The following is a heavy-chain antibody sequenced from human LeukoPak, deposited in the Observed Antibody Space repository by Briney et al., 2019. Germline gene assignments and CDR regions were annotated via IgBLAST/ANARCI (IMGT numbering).Heavy chain of an antibody. CDR1: GFTFSNHG. CDR2: ISSTSTDI. D-gene: IGHD3-10*01. V-gene: IGHV3-21*05. CDR3: ARRGPYFDY. J-gene: IGHJ4*02. Sequence: GGSLRLSCTASGFTFSNHGMNWVRQAPGKGLEWISYISSTSTDIYYVDSVKGRFTISRDNAKNSLYLQMNSLRPEDASIYYCARRGPYFDYWGQGILVTVSS.